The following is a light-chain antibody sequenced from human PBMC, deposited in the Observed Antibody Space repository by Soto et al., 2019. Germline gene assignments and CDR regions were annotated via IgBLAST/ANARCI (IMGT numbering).Light chain of an antibody. CDR2: AAS. CDR1: QSISSY. Sequence: DIQMTQSPSSLSASVGDRVTITCRASQSISSYLNWYQQKPGKAPKLLIYAASSLQIGVPSRFSGSGSGTDFTLTISSLQPEDFATYYCQQSYSTHTFGQGAKVEIK. V-gene: IGKV1-39*01. J-gene: IGKJ1*01. CDR3: QQSYSTHT.